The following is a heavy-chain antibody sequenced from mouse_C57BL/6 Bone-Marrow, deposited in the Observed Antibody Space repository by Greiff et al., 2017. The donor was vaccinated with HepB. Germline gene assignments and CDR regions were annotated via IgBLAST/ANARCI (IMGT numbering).Heavy chain of an antibody. CDR3: ATAQARDYAMDY. J-gene: IGHJ4*01. V-gene: IGHV1-82*01. CDR2: IYPGDGDT. CDR1: GYAFSSSW. D-gene: IGHD3-2*02. Sequence: LQESGPELVKPGASVKISCKASGYAFSSSWMNWVKQRPGKGLEWIGRIYPGDGDTNYNGKFKGKATLTADKSSSTAYMQLSSLTSEDSAVYFCATAQARDYAMDYWGQGTSVTVSS.